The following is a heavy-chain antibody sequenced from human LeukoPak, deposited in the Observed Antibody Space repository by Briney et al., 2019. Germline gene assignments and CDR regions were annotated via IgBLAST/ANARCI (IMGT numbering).Heavy chain of an antibody. V-gene: IGHV3-74*01. Sequence: PGGSLRLSCAASGFTFSAYGMHWVRQAPGKGLVWVARVKYDGSTTTYADSVKGRFTISRDNAKNIVYLQMKSLRVEDTAVYYCARDLDWLLFDYWGQGTLVTVSS. CDR1: GFTFSAYG. CDR2: VKYDGSTT. CDR3: ARDLDWLLFDY. J-gene: IGHJ4*02. D-gene: IGHD3-9*01.